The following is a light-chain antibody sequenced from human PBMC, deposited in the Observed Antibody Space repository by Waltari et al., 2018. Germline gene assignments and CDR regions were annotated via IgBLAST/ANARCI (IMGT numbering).Light chain of an antibody. CDR1: QDISNY. J-gene: IGKJ4*01. V-gene: IGKV1-33*01. CDR2: DAS. CDR3: QQYDNLPLT. Sequence: DIQMTQSPSSLSASVGDRATITCQASQDISNYLNWYQQKPEKAPKLLIYDASNLETGVPSRFSGSGSGTDFTFTISSLQPEDIATYYCQQYDNLPLTFGGGTKVEIK.